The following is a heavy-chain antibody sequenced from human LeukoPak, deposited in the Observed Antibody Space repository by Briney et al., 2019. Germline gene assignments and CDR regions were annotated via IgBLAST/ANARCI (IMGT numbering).Heavy chain of an antibody. CDR1: AFTFSTYA. Sequence: GGSLRLSCAASAFTFSTYAMTWVRQAPGMGLEWVSAITGSGGSTYYADSVKGRFTISRDNSKNTLYLQMNSLRAEDTAVYYCAKDHDSSGYYHYYYYYMDVWGKGTTVTISS. V-gene: IGHV3-23*01. J-gene: IGHJ6*03. CDR2: ITGSGGST. D-gene: IGHD3-22*01. CDR3: AKDHDSSGYYHYYYYYMDV.